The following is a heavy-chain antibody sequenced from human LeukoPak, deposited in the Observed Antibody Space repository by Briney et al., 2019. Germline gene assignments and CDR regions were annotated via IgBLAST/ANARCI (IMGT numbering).Heavy chain of an antibody. CDR3: AIRNWFDP. D-gene: IGHD3-16*01. CDR2: INHSGSH. V-gene: IGHV4-34*01. J-gene: IGHJ5*02. Sequence: PSETLSLTCAVYGGSFSGYYWSWIRQPPGKGLEWIGEINHSGSHNYNPSLKSRVTISVDTSKNQFSLRLSSVTAAATAVYYCAIRNWFDPWGQGTLVTVSS. CDR1: GGSFSGYY.